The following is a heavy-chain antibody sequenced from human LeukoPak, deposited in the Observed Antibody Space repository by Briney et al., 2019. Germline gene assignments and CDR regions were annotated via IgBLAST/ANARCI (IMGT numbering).Heavy chain of an antibody. CDR1: GGSISSGGYY. Sequence: SQTLSLTCTVSGGSISSGGYYWSWIRQHPGKGLKWIGYIYYSGSTYYNPSLKSRVTVSVDTSKNQFSLKLSSVTAADTAVYYCARDGTVTTSDAFDIWGQGTMVTVSS. CDR2: IYYSGST. V-gene: IGHV4-31*03. J-gene: IGHJ3*02. D-gene: IGHD4-17*01. CDR3: ARDGTVTTSDAFDI.